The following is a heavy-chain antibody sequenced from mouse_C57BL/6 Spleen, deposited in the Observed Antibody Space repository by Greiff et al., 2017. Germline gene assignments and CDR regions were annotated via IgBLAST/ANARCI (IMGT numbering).Heavy chain of an antibody. D-gene: IGHD2-13*01. CDR3: ARVGERGYFDY. J-gene: IGHJ2*01. V-gene: IGHV5-16*01. CDR1: GFTFSDYY. CDR2: INYDGSST. Sequence: EVKLMESEGGLVQPGSSMKLSCTASGFTFSDYYMAWVRQVPEKGLEWVANINYDGSSTYYLDSLKSRFIISRDNAKNILYLQMSSLKSEDTATYYCARVGERGYFDYWGQGTTLTVSS.